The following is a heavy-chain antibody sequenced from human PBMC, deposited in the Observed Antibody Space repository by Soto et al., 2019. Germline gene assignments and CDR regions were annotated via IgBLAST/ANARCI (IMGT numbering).Heavy chain of an antibody. Sequence: SEILSLTCTVSAGSISKYYWNWIRQPPGKGLEWIGYIYYTGSTNYNPSLWSRVTISVDTSKNQFSLKLSSVTAADTAVYYCARASGCSGDSCAFGPWGQGTLVTVSS. CDR3: ARASGCSGDSCAFGP. CDR1: AGSISKYY. D-gene: IGHD2-15*01. V-gene: IGHV4-59*01. CDR2: IYYTGST. J-gene: IGHJ5*02.